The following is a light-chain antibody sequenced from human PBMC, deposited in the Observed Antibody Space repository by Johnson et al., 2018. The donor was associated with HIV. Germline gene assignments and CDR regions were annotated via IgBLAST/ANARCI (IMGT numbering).Light chain of an antibody. J-gene: IGLJ1*01. CDR2: ENN. V-gene: IGLV1-51*02. Sequence: QLVLTQPPSVSAAPGQKVTISCSGSSSNIGNNYVSWYQQLPGTAPKLLIYENNKRPSGIPDRFSGSKSGTSATLGITGLPTGDEADYYCGTWDSSLSALYVFGTGTKVTVL. CDR1: SSNIGNNY. CDR3: GTWDSSLSALYV.